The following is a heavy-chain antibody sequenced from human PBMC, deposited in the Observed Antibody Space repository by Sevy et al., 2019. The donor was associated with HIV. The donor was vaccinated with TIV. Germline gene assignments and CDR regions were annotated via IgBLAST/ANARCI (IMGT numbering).Heavy chain of an antibody. CDR1: GFMFSTYS. CDR3: ARDRDGSGSSGGYGMDV. Sequence: GGSLRLSCVASGFMFSTYSMNWVCQAPGKGLEWVSSISSSSSYIYYTDSVKGRFTVSRDNAKNSLSLQMNSLRAEDTAVYYCARDRDGSGSSGGYGMDVWGQGTTVTVSS. D-gene: IGHD3-10*01. CDR2: ISSSSSYI. V-gene: IGHV3-21*01. J-gene: IGHJ6*02.